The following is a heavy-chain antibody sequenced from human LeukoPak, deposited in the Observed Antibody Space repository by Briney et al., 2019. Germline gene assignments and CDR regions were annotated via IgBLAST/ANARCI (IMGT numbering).Heavy chain of an antibody. CDR1: GFTFSSYA. Sequence: GGSLGLSCAASGFTFSSYAMSWVRQAPGKGLEWVSAISGSGGSTYYADSVKGRFTISRDNSKNTLYLQMNSLRAEDTAVYYCAKDQDILPYGWFDPWGQGTLVTVSS. V-gene: IGHV3-23*01. CDR3: AKDQDILPYGWFDP. D-gene: IGHD2-8*01. CDR2: ISGSGGST. J-gene: IGHJ5*02.